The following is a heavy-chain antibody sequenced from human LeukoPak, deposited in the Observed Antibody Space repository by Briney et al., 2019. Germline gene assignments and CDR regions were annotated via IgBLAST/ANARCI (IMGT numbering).Heavy chain of an antibody. Sequence: GGSLRLSCAASGFTFSNYAMSWVRQAPGKGLEWVGFIRSKPYGGTAYYAASVKGRFTISRDDSITIAYLDMNGLKSEDTGVYHCTVQVIPSDKWFDPWGQGTPVTVSS. D-gene: IGHD2-21*01. J-gene: IGHJ5*02. V-gene: IGHV3-49*04. CDR2: IRSKPYGGTA. CDR1: GFTFSNYA. CDR3: TVQVIPSDKWFDP.